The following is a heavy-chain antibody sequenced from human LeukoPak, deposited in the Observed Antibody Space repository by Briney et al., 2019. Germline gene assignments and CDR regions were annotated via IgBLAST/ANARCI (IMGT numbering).Heavy chain of an antibody. CDR1: GGSINSHY. CDR3: ASRPAGTTWYGVFDY. J-gene: IGHJ4*02. D-gene: IGHD6-13*01. CDR2: IFNSGST. V-gene: IGHV4-59*11. Sequence: SETLSLTCSVSGGSINSHYWSWIRQPPGKRLGWIGYIFNSGSTNYNPSLRSRVTMSVDTSRDQFFQRLSSVTAADTAIYYCASRPAGTTWYGVFDYWSQGTLVTVSS.